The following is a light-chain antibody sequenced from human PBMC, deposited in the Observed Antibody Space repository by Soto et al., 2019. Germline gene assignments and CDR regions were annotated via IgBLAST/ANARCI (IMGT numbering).Light chain of an antibody. CDR3: QHRSHWPPT. CDR1: QGIGND. J-gene: IGKJ2*01. CDR2: AAS. V-gene: IGKV1-6*02. Sequence: AIQMTQSPSSLSASVGDRVTITCRASQGIGNDLAWYQQKPGKAPKLLIYAASTLQSGVPSRFSGSGSGTDFTLTISNLQPGDLASYYCQHRSHWPPTFGQGTKLEIK.